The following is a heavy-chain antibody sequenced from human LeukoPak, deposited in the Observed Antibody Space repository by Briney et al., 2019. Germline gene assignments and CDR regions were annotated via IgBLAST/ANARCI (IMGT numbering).Heavy chain of an antibody. Sequence: GESLKISCKGSGYSFTSYWIGWVRQMPGKGLEWMGIIYPDDSNSRYSPSFQGQVVISADKSISTAYLQWSSLKASDTAMYYCARSGGYYDTPNSLDPWGQGTLVTVSS. CDR3: ARSGGYYDTPNSLDP. J-gene: IGHJ5*02. D-gene: IGHD3-22*01. V-gene: IGHV5-51*01. CDR2: IYPDDSNS. CDR1: GYSFTSYW.